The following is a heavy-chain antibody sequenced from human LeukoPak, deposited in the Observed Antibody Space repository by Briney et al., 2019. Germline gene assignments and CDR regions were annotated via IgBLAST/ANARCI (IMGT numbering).Heavy chain of an antibody. V-gene: IGHV3-23*01. Sequence: PGGSLRLSCAASGFTFSSYAMSWVRQAPGKGLERVSAISGSGGSTYYADSVKGRFTISRDNSKNTLYLQMNSLRAEDTAVYYCAKVGTVVTKFDYWGQGTLVTVSS. CDR3: AKVGTVVTKFDY. CDR1: GFTFSSYA. CDR2: ISGSGGST. D-gene: IGHD2-15*01. J-gene: IGHJ4*02.